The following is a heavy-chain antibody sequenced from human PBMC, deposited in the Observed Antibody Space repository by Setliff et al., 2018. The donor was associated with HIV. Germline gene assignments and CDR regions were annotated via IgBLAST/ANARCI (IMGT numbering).Heavy chain of an antibody. J-gene: IGHJ6*02. V-gene: IGHV4-39*07. Sequence: SETLSLTCTVSRDSIRNGAYYWGWIRQPPGKGLEWIGSIYTSGSTNYNPSLKSRVTISVDTSKNQFSLKLSSVTAADTAVYYCASVAAAGYYYYGMDVWGQGTTVTVSS. D-gene: IGHD6-13*01. CDR1: RDSIRNGAYY. CDR2: IYTSGST. CDR3: ASVAAAGYYYYGMDV.